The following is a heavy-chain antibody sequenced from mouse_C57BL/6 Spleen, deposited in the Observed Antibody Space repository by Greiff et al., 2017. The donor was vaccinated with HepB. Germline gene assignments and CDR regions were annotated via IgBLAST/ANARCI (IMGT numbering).Heavy chain of an antibody. CDR2: IRSKSNNYAT. CDR3: VATVVAPWGYFDV. D-gene: IGHD1-1*01. CDR1: GFSFNTYA. Sequence: EAGGGLVQPKGSLTLSCAASGFSFNTYAMNWVRQAPGKGLEWVARIRSKSNNYATYYADSVKDRFTISRDDSESMLYLQMNNLKTEDTAMYYCVATVVAPWGYFDVWGTGTTVTVSS. V-gene: IGHV10-1*01. J-gene: IGHJ1*03.